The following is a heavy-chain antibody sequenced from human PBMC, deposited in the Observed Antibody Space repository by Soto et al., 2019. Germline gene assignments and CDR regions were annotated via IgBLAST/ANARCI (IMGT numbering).Heavy chain of an antibody. Sequence: PGGSLRLSCAASGFTFSSYSMNWVRQAPGKGLEWVSSISSSSSYIYYADSVKGRFTISRDNAKNSLYLQMNSLRAEDTAVYYCAGTGYSSSRRENWFDPWGQGTLVTVSS. D-gene: IGHD6-13*01. CDR2: ISSSSSYI. CDR3: AGTGYSSSRRENWFDP. CDR1: GFTFSSYS. J-gene: IGHJ5*02. V-gene: IGHV3-21*01.